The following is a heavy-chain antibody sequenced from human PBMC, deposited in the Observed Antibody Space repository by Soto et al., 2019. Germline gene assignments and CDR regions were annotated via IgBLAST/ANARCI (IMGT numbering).Heavy chain of an antibody. CDR2: IYYSGST. V-gene: IGHV4-39*01. J-gene: IGHJ4*02. CDR3: ARLGLIVVVEGYFDY. Sequence: SETLSLTCTVSGGSISSSSYYWGWIRQPPGKGLEWIGSIYYSGSTYYNPSLKSRVTISVDTSKNQFSLKLSSVTAADTAVYYCARLGLIVVVEGYFDYWGQGTLVTVSS. CDR1: GGSISSSSYY. D-gene: IGHD2-15*01.